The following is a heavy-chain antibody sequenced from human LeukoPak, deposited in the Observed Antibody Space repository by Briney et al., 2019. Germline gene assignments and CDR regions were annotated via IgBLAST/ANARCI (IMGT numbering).Heavy chain of an antibody. V-gene: IGHV3-21*01. J-gene: IGHJ4*02. CDR1: GFIFRNYN. D-gene: IGHD3-22*01. CDR3: ARDEGNYYDSSGYYPLFDY. CDR2: ISSSSSYI. Sequence: PGGSLRLSCAASGFIFRNYNMNWVRQAPGKGLEWVSSISSSSSYIYYAASVKGRFTISRDNAKNSLYLQMNSLRAEDTAVYYCARDEGNYYDSSGYYPLFDYWGQGTLVTVSS.